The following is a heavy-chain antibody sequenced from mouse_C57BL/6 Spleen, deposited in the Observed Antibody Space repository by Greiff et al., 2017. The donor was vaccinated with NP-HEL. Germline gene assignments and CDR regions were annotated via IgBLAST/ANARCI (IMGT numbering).Heavy chain of an antibody. V-gene: IGHV1-26*01. D-gene: IGHD2-3*01. J-gene: IGHJ3*01. CDR3: ASRGDGYYGSGFAY. CDR2: INPNNGGT. Sequence: EVQLQQSGPELVKPGASVKISCKASGYTFTDYYMNWVKQSHGKSLEWIGDINPNNGGTSYNQKFKGKATLTVDKSASTAYMELRSLTSEDSAVYYCASRGDGYYGSGFAYWGQGTLVTVSA. CDR1: GYTFTDYY.